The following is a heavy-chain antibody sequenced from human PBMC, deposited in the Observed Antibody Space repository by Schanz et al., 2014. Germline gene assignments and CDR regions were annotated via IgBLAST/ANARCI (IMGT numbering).Heavy chain of an antibody. J-gene: IGHJ4*02. V-gene: IGHV3-21*04. D-gene: IGHD3-22*01. Sequence: ERLVESGGGLVKPGGSLRLSCAASGFNFSSYSLNWVRQAPGKGLEWVSSISYGTSYIYYAESVKGRFTISRDNSKNTLYLQMNSLRAEDTAVYYCARPPHDSSGYYPFDYWGQGTLVTVSS. CDR2: ISYGTSYI. CDR1: GFNFSSYS. CDR3: ARPPHDSSGYYPFDY.